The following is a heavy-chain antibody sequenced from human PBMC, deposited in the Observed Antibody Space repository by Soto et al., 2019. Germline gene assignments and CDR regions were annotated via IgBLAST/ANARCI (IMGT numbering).Heavy chain of an antibody. CDR2: FNPIFETA. CDR3: TRGITLIRGVIPPGYYYGMDV. V-gene: IGHV1-69*01. Sequence: QVQLVQSGGEVKKPGSSVKVSCKASGGTFSSYAISWVRQAPGQGLEWMGGFNPIFETANYAQKFQGRVTITADESTNTAYMELSSLRSEDTAVYYCTRGITLIRGVIPPGYYYGMDVWGQGTTVAVSS. J-gene: IGHJ6*02. CDR1: GGTFSSYA. D-gene: IGHD3-10*01.